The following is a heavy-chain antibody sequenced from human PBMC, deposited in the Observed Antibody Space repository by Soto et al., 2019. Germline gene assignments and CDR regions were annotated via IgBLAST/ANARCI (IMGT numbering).Heavy chain of an antibody. V-gene: IGHV5-10-1*01. CDR3: ARLVVVPAAIYGMDV. D-gene: IGHD2-2*01. Sequence: GESLKISCKGSGYSFTSYWISWVRQMPGKGLEWMGRIDPSDSYTNYSPSFQGHVTISADKSISTAYLQWSSLKASDTAMYYCARLVVVPAAIYGMDVWGQGTTVTV. CDR2: IDPSDSYT. CDR1: GYSFTSYW. J-gene: IGHJ6*02.